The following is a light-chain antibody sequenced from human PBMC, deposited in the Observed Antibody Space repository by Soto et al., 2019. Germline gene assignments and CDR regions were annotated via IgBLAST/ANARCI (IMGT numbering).Light chain of an antibody. Sequence: QSVLTQPPSVSGAPGQRVTISCSASTSNIGAGYDVHWYQQLPGTAPKLLIYGNSNRPSGVPDRFSGSKSGTSASLVITGLQSEDEADDYCQSYDTSLSAVFGSGTKLTVL. CDR3: QSYDTSLSAV. CDR2: GNS. J-gene: IGLJ1*01. V-gene: IGLV1-40*01. CDR1: TSNIGAGYD.